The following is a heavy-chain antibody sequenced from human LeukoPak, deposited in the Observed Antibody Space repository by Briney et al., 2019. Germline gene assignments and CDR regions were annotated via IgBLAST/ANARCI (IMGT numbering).Heavy chain of an antibody. CDR3: ARSGLTRRYYYYMDV. CDR1: GGTFSSYA. Sequence: SVKVSCKASGGTFSSYAISWVRHAPGQGLEWMGGIIPIGGTASYAHKFQGRVTITTDESTSTTYMELSSLRSEDTAVDYCARSGLTRRYYYYMDVWGKGTTVTVSS. D-gene: IGHD1-14*01. CDR2: IIPIGGTA. V-gene: IGHV1-69*05. J-gene: IGHJ6*03.